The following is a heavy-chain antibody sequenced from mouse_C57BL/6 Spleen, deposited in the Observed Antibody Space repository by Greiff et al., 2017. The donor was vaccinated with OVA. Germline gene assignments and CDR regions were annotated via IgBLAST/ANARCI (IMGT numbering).Heavy chain of an antibody. V-gene: IGHV3-6*01. CDR1: GYSITSGYY. D-gene: IGHD2-5*01. CDR2: ISYDGSN. Sequence: ESGPGLVKPSQSLSLTCSVTGYSITSGYYWNWIRQFPGNKLEWMGYISYDGSNNYNPSLKNRISITRDTSKNQFFLKLNSVTTEDTATYYCARGSHSNWFAYWGQGTLVTVSA. J-gene: IGHJ3*01. CDR3: ARGSHSNWFAY.